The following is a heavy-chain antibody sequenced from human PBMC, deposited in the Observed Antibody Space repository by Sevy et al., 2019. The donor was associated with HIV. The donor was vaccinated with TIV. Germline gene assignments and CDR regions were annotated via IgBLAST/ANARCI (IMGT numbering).Heavy chain of an antibody. CDR2: IKSGGSDK. V-gene: IGHV3-7*01. CDR1: GFTFSAYW. J-gene: IGHJ4*02. D-gene: IGHD3-16*01. CDR3: AQETVGRFDS. Sequence: GGSLRLSCAASGFTFSAYWMNWVRQAPGKGLEGVANIKSGGSDKHYVDSVEGRFTISRDNAKNSLYLQMNSLRVEDTAVYYFAQETVGRFDSWGQGTLVTVSS.